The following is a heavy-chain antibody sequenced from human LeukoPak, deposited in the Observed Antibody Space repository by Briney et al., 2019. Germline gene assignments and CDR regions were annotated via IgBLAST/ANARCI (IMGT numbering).Heavy chain of an antibody. CDR2: IYSSGNT. Sequence: PSETLSHTCSFYSDFISTYYWSGIRQSPGKGLEWIGHIYSSGNTDYNSSLKSRVTISVDSSKSEFSLRLSSVTATDTAVYYCARLRWQLVGPYFDYWGQGILVTVSS. V-gene: IGHV4-59*01. D-gene: IGHD6-13*01. J-gene: IGHJ4*02. CDR3: ARLRWQLVGPYFDY. CDR1: SDFISTYY.